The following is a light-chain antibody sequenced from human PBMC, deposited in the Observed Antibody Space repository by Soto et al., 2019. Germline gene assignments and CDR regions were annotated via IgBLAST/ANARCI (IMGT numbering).Light chain of an antibody. V-gene: IGKV3-15*01. CDR1: QSVSSD. CDR3: MQYNDWPPKQYT. Sequence: DIVMTQSPATLSVSPGERVTLSCRASQSVSSDLAWYQYKPGQAPRLLIYGASTRATGTPARFSGSGSGTEFSLSISSLQSEDFAVYFCMQYNDWPPKQYTFGQGTKLEIK. CDR2: GAS. J-gene: IGKJ2*01.